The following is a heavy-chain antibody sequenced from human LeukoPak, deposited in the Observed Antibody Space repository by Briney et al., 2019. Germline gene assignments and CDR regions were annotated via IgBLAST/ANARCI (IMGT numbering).Heavy chain of an antibody. J-gene: IGHJ3*02. V-gene: IGHV4-30-4*01. D-gene: IGHD3-22*01. CDR1: GGSISSGDYY. Sequence: SQTLSLTCTVSGGSISSGDYYWSWIRQPPGKGLEWIGYIYYSGSTYYNPSLKSRVTISVDTSKNQFSLKLSSVTAADTAVYYCAIYYDSSGYYYPRRDAFDIWGQGTVVTVSS. CDR2: IYYSGST. CDR3: AIYYDSSGYYYPRRDAFDI.